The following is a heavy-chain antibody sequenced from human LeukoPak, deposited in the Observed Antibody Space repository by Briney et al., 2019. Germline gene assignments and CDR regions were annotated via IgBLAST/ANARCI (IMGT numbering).Heavy chain of an antibody. Sequence: GGSLRLSCAATGFTFSIYEMNWVRQAPGKGLEWVSYISSSGSTIYYADSVKGRFTISRDNAENSLYLQMNSLRAEDTAVYYCAGNNYYDSSAGDGYWGQGTLVTVSS. V-gene: IGHV3-48*03. D-gene: IGHD3-22*01. CDR2: ISSSGSTI. J-gene: IGHJ4*02. CDR1: GFTFSIYE. CDR3: AGNNYYDSSAGDGY.